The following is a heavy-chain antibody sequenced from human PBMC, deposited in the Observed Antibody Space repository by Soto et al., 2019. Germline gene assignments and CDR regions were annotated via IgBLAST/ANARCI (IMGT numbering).Heavy chain of an antibody. D-gene: IGHD4-17*01. CDR1: RVANGSCA. Sequence: SVKPCSKAPRVANGSCARCSLRQYNGQGLEWMGGIIPIFGTANYAQKFQGRVTITADESTSTAYMELSSLRSEDTAVYYCARAHDYGGNSYYYYGMDVWGQGTTVTVSS. J-gene: IGHJ6*02. V-gene: IGHV1-69*13. CDR2: IIPIFGTA. CDR3: ARAHDYGGNSYYYYGMDV.